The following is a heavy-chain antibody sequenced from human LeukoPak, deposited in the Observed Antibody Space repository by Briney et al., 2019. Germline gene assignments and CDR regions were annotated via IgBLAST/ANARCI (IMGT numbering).Heavy chain of an antibody. CDR2: IYYSGST. CDR3: ARSFSTSCYSPGF. V-gene: IGHV4-31*03. CDR1: GGSISSGGYY. Sequence: SETLSLTSTVSGGSISSGGYYWSWIRQHPGKGLEWIGYIYYSGSTYYNPSLKSRVTISVDTSKNQFSLKQSSVTAADTAVYYCARSFSTSCYSPGFWGQGTLVTVSS. J-gene: IGHJ4*02. D-gene: IGHD2-2*01.